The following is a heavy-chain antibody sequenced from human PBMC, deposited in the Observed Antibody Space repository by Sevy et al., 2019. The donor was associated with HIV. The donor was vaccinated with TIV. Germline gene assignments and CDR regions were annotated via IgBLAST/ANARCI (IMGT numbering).Heavy chain of an antibody. Sequence: SETLSLTCTVSGGSISNYFWSWIRQPPGKGLEWIGYTSCSGSTYYNPSLKSRVTISVDTSKNQFSLKLTSVTAADTAVYYCATANPRIDYGMDVWGQGTSVTVSS. V-gene: IGHV4-59*01. CDR2: TSCSGST. D-gene: IGHD2-15*01. J-gene: IGHJ6*02. CDR3: ATANPRIDYGMDV. CDR1: GGSISNYF.